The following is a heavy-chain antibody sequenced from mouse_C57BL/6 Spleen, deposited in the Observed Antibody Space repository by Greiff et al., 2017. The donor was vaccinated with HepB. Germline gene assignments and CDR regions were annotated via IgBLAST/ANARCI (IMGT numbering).Heavy chain of an antibody. Sequence: EVQLQESGGDLVKPGGSLKLSCAASGFTFSSYGMSWVRQTPDKRLEWVATISSGGSYTYYPDSVKGRFTISRDNAKNTLYLQMSSLKSEDTAMYYCARVSMVTTGGFDYWGQGTTLTVSS. D-gene: IGHD2-2*01. CDR3: ARVSMVTTGGFDY. CDR1: GFTFSSYG. V-gene: IGHV5-6*01. CDR2: ISSGGSYT. J-gene: IGHJ2*01.